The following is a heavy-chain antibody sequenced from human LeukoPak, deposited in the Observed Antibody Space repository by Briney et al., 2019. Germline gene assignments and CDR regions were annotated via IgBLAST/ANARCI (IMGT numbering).Heavy chain of an antibody. J-gene: IGHJ4*02. CDR3: AKRLSGWYSFDY. Sequence: GGSLRLSCAASGFTFSSNAMSWVRQAPGKGLEWVSAISGSDARTYYADSVKGRFTISRDNSKNTLYLQMSSLRAEDTAVYYCAKRLSGWYSFDYWGQGTLVTVSS. D-gene: IGHD6-19*01. CDR1: GFTFSSNA. CDR2: ISGSDART. V-gene: IGHV3-23*01.